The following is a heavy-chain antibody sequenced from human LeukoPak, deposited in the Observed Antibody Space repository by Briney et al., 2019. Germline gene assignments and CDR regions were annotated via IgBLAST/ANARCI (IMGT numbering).Heavy chain of an antibody. CDR2: ISYDGSNK. J-gene: IGHJ4*02. Sequence: GGSLRLSCAASGFTFSSYAMHWVRQAPGKGLEWVAVISYDGSNKYYTDSVKGRFTISRDNSKNTLYLQMNSLRAEDTAVYYCAREPQGPTLAVAGTGYYFDYWGQGTLVTVSS. V-gene: IGHV3-30*04. CDR1: GFTFSSYA. D-gene: IGHD6-19*01. CDR3: AREPQGPTLAVAGTGYYFDY.